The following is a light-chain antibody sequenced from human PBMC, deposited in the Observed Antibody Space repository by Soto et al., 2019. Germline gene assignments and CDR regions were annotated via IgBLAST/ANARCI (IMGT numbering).Light chain of an antibody. V-gene: IGLV2-8*01. J-gene: IGLJ3*02. CDR3: CSYAGDNWV. CDR1: SSDIGAYNY. Sequence: QSVLTQPPSASGSPGQSVTISCTGTSSDIGAYNYVSWYQQHPGKAPKLMIYDVIKRPSGVPYRFSGSKSGNAASLTVSGLQGEDEAHYYCCSYAGDNWVFGGGTKLTVL. CDR2: DVI.